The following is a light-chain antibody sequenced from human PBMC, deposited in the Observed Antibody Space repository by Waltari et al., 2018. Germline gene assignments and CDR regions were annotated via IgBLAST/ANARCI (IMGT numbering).Light chain of an antibody. CDR3: QQYDNYWT. Sequence: DIQMTQSPSTLSASVGDRVTITCRASQSITNWLAWYQQKPGKAPKLLSYKASNLESGVPSRCSGSGSGTEFTLTISSLQPDDFATYYCQQYDNYWTFGQGTKVEIK. V-gene: IGKV1-5*03. CDR1: QSITNW. J-gene: IGKJ1*01. CDR2: KAS.